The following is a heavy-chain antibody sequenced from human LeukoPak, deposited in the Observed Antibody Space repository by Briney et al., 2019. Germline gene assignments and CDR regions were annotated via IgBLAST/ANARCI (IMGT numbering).Heavy chain of an antibody. V-gene: IGHV1-8*01. D-gene: IGHD3-3*01. CDR1: GYTFTTYD. Sequence: GASVRVSCKASGYTFTTYDINWVRQALGQGLEWMGWMNPNSGNTGYAQKFQGRVTMTRDTSISTAYMELSSLRSEDTAVYYCARKSSRFWEWLSNGMAVWGKGTTVPVS. CDR2: MNPNSGNT. CDR3: ARKSSRFWEWLSNGMAV. J-gene: IGHJ6*04.